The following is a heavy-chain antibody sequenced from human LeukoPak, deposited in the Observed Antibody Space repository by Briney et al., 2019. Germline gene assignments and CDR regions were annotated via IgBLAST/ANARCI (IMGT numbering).Heavy chain of an antibody. J-gene: IGHJ5*02. V-gene: IGHV4-39*01. Sequence: KPSETLSLTCTVSGGSISSTSSYWGWIRQPPGKGLEWIGSIFYSGTTYYNPSLKSRVTISVDTSKNHFSLKLTSVTATDTSVYYCARHEGYCSGGSCYSVRWFDPWGQGTLVTVSS. D-gene: IGHD2-15*01. CDR3: ARHEGYCSGGSCYSVRWFDP. CDR2: IFYSGTT. CDR1: GGSISSTSSY.